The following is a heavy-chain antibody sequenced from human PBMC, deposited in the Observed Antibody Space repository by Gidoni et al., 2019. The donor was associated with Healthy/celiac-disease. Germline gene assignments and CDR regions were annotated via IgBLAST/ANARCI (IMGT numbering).Heavy chain of an antibody. J-gene: IGHJ4*02. CDR3: AKGRYYYDSTIVYFDY. CDR2: ISWNSGSI. D-gene: IGHD3-22*01. Sequence: EVQLVESGGGLVQPGRSLRLSCAASGFTFDDDAMHWVRQAPGKGLEWVSGISWNSGSIGYADSVKGRFTISRDNAKNSLYLQMNSLRAEDTALYYCAKGRYYYDSTIVYFDYWGQGTLVTVSS. V-gene: IGHV3-9*01. CDR1: GFTFDDDA.